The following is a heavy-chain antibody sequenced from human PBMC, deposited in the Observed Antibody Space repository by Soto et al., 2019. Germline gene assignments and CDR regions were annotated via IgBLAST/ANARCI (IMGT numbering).Heavy chain of an antibody. CDR3: AREATTGYLDY. Sequence: ASVKVXCKPSGYSXSAHYIFWVRQAPGQGLEWMGWMHPSSGGTNFALEFEGRVTLTRDTSLSTAYMELSGLKSDDTAVYYCAREATTGYLDYWGQGTLVTVSS. CDR2: MHPSSGGT. J-gene: IGHJ4*02. D-gene: IGHD4-4*01. CDR1: GYSXSAHY. V-gene: IGHV1-2*02.